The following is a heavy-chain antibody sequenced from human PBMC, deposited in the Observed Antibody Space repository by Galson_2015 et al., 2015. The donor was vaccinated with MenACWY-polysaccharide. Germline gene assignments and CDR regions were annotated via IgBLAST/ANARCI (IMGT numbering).Heavy chain of an antibody. CDR1: GFSFGGNG. Sequence: SLRLSCAGSGFSFGGNGLHWVRQAPGKGLEWVALIRNDGRKHYPDAVKGRVTISRDNSKNTLYLQMNSLRPEDTAVYYCARNPSRLDIAAASHWGQGALVSVSS. CDR2: IRNDGRK. D-gene: IGHD6-13*01. CDR3: ARNPSRLDIAAASH. V-gene: IGHV3-30*02. J-gene: IGHJ4*02.